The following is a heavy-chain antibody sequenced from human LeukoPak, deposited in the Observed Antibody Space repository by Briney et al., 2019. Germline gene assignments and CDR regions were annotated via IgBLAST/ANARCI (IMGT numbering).Heavy chain of an antibody. J-gene: IGHJ4*02. CDR1: GGTFSSYA. Sequence: GASVKVSCKASGGTFSSYAISWGRQAPGQGLEWMGGIIPIFGTANYAQKFQGRVTITADESTSTAYMELSSLRSEDTAVYYCARGTGGYSSGWYSDYWGQGTLVTVSS. V-gene: IGHV1-69*13. CDR2: IIPIFGTA. CDR3: ARGTGGYSSGWYSDY. D-gene: IGHD6-19*01.